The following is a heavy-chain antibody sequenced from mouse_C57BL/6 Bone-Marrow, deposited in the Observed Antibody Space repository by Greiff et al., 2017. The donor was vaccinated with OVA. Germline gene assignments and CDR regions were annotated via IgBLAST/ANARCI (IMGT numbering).Heavy chain of an antibody. CDR2: ITHSGET. J-gene: IGHJ3*01. D-gene: IGHD2-4*01. CDR3: AGGYDYAFAY. CDR1: GFPITSGYY. Sequence: VKLQESGPGLVKPSQSLFLTCSITGFPITSGYYWIWIRQSPGKPLEWMGYITHSGETFYNPSLQSPISITRETSKNQFFLQLNSVTTEDTAMYYCAGGYDYAFAYWGQGTLVTVSA. V-gene: IGHV12-3*01.